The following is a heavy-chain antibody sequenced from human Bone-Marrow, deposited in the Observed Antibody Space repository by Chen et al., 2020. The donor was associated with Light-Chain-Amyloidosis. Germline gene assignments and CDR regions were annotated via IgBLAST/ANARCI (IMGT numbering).Heavy chain of an antibody. D-gene: IGHD1-26*01. Sequence: EVQLVQSGAEVKKPGESLEISCKGSGYSFTTYWIAWVRQMPGKGLEYMGIVYVGDLSSRYNAPFQGQVTISADKSISTAYLQWSGLRASDTAIYYCARLLIDLEGTTHSFDSWGQGTLVTVSS. J-gene: IGHJ4*02. CDR2: VYVGDLSS. CDR3: ARLLIDLEGTTHSFDS. V-gene: IGHV5-51*01. CDR1: GYSFTTYW.